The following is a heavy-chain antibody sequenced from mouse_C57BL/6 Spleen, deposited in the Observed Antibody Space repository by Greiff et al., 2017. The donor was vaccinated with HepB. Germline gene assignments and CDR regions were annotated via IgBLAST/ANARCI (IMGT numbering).Heavy chain of an antibody. D-gene: IGHD1-1*01. CDR2: INPNNGGT. Sequence: VQLQQSGPELVKPGASVKIPCKASGYTFTDYNMDWVKQSHGKSLEWIGDINPNNGGTIYNQKFKGKATLTVDKSSSTAYMELRSLTSEDTAVYYCARRRGSSYVGFAYWGQGTLVTVSA. V-gene: IGHV1-18*01. J-gene: IGHJ3*01. CDR3: ARRRGSSYVGFAY. CDR1: GYTFTDYN.